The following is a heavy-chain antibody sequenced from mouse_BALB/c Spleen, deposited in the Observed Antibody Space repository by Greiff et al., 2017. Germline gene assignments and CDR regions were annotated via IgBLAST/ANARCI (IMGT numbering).Heavy chain of an antibody. V-gene: IGHV5-6*01. CDR2: ISSGGSYT. J-gene: IGHJ4*01. Sequence: EVKLMESGGDLVKPGGSLKLSCAASVFTFSSYGMSWVRQTPDKRLEWVATISSGGSYTYYPDSVKGRFTISRDNAKNTLYLQMSSLKSEDTAMYYCARHYYAMDYWGQGTSVTVSS. CDR3: ARHYYAMDY. CDR1: VFTFSSYG.